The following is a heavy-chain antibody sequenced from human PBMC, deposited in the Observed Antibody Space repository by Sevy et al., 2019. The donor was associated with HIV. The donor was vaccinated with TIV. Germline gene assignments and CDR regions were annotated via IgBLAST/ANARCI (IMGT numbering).Heavy chain of an antibody. J-gene: IGHJ3*02. CDR1: GFTFSSSW. CDR3: ARDPAYRAYDI. Sequence: GGSLRLSCVASGFTFSSSWMTWVRQAPGKGPEYVANINQDGSRKDQLDSVKGRFTISRDNARNSLYLQMNGLRVEDTAMYYCARDPAYRAYDIWGQGAMVTVSS. D-gene: IGHD3-16*01. CDR2: INQDGSRK. V-gene: IGHV3-7*01.